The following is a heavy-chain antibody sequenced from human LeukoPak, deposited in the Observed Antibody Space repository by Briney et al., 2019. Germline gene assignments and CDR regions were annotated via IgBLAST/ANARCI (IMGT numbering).Heavy chain of an antibody. CDR2: ILYDGSTK. CDR1: GFTFSSYA. Sequence: PGGSLRLSCVASGFTFSSYAVHWVRQAPGKGLEGVAIILYDGSTKYYADSVRGRFTISRDNSKNTLYLQIDSLRPEDTAVYYCARAHEAHHYYDFWSTSYPTYWGQGTLVTVSS. V-gene: IGHV3-30-3*01. CDR3: ARAHEAHHYYDFWSTSYPTY. J-gene: IGHJ4*02. D-gene: IGHD3-3*01.